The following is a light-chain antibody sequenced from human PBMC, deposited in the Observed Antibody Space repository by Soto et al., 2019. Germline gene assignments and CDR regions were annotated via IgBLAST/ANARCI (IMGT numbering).Light chain of an antibody. J-gene: IGLJ1*01. CDR1: SSDVGAYNY. CDR3: SSYTSSSSYV. V-gene: IGLV2-14*01. CDR2: EVS. Sequence: QSVLTQPASVSGSPGQSITISCTGTSSDVGAYNYVSWYQQHPGKAPKLMIYEVSNRPSGVSNRFSGSKSGNTASLTIFGLQAEDEADYYRSSYTSSSSYVFGTGTKVTVL.